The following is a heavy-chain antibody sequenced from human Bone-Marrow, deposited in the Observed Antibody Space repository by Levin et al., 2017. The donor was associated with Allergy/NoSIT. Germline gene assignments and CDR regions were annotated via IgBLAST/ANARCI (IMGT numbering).Heavy chain of an antibody. V-gene: IGHV1-69*06. Sequence: KISCKASGGTFNTFAVNWVRQAPGQGLEWMGGIIPLFGKPHYAQRFQGRVTITADKSTNTVYMEVTSLRSDDTAVYYCAVPYGLYDMDVWGHGTTVIVSS. J-gene: IGHJ6*02. CDR1: GGTFNTFA. CDR2: IIPLFGKP. D-gene: IGHD4-17*01. CDR3: AVPYGLYDMDV.